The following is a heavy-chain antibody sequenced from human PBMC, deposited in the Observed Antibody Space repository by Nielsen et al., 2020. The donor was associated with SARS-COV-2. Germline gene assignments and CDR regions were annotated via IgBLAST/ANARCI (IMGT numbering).Heavy chain of an antibody. CDR2: ISYSGST. Sequence: SETLSLTCTVSGGSISSGDYFWSWIRQPPGKGLEWIGYISYSGSTYHNPSLKSRVDVSVDTSKNQFSLKLSSVTAADTAVYYCARGNTKDHSLDVWGQGTTVTVSS. CDR3: ARGNTKDHSLDV. CDR1: GGSISSGDYF. D-gene: IGHD2-8*01. V-gene: IGHV4-30-4*01. J-gene: IGHJ6*02.